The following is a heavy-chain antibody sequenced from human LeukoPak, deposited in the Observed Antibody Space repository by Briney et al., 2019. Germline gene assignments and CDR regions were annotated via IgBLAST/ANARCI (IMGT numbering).Heavy chain of an antibody. CDR2: IKQDGGEK. D-gene: IGHD1-26*01. CDR1: GFAFSNYW. V-gene: IGHV3-7*01. CDR3: ARDLWGSFDY. Sequence: GGSLRLSCAASGFAFSNYWMTWVRQAPGKGLEWVANIKQDGGEKNYVDSVKGRFTIARDNAKNSLYLQMNSLRAEDTAVYYCARDLWGSFDYWGQGTLVTVSS. J-gene: IGHJ4*02.